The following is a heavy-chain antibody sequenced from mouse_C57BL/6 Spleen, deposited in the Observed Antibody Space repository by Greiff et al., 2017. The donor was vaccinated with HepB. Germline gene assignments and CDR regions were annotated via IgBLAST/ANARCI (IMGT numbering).Heavy chain of an antibody. CDR1: GFNIKDDY. Sequence: VHVKQSGAELVRPGASVKLSCTASGFNIKDDYMHWVKQRPEQGLEWIGWIDPENGDTEYASKFQGKATITADTSSNTAYLQLSSLTSEDTAVYYCTTGKLFAYWGQGTLVTVSA. J-gene: IGHJ3*01. V-gene: IGHV14-4*01. CDR3: TTGKLFAY. CDR2: IDPENGDT.